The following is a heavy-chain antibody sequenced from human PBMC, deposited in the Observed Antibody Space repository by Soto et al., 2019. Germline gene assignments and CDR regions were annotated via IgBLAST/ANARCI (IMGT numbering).Heavy chain of an antibody. CDR3: AKDRSSSTIDAFDI. J-gene: IGHJ3*02. Sequence: GGSLRLSCAASGLTFSSYAMNWVRQAPGKGLECVSAISGSGGRTYYGDSVKGRFTISRDNSKNTLYLQMDSLRAEDTAVYYCAKDRSSSTIDAFDIWGQGTMVTVSS. D-gene: IGHD2-2*01. CDR1: GLTFSSYA. CDR2: ISGSGGRT. V-gene: IGHV3-23*01.